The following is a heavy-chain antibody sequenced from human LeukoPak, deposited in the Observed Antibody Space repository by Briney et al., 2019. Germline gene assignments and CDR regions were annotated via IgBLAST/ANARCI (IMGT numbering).Heavy chain of an antibody. J-gene: IGHJ4*02. V-gene: IGHV4-34*01. CDR2: IYHSGGA. CDR1: GGSFSISY. D-gene: IGHD3-10*01. CDR3: ARHGSYCFDS. Sequence: SETLSLTCGVSGGSFSISYWSWIRQPPGKGLEWIGQIYHSGGANYNPSLRSRVTISIDTSKNQLSLRLSSVTAADTAVYYCARHGSYCFDSWGQRTLVTVSS.